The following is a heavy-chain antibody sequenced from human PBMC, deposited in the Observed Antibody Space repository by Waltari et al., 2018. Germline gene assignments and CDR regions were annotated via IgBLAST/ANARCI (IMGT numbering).Heavy chain of an antibody. D-gene: IGHD3-22*01. V-gene: IGHV4-39*07. J-gene: IGHJ4*02. Sequence: QLQLQESGPGLVKPSETLSLTCPVSGGSISSSSYSWGWIRQPPGKGLEWIGSIYYTGSTYYNTSLKRRVTISVDTSKTQFSLKLSSVTAADTAVYYCARAAHYYDSSGYLNYFDYWGQGTLVTVSS. CDR1: GGSISSSSYS. CDR3: ARAAHYYDSSGYLNYFDY. CDR2: IYYTGST.